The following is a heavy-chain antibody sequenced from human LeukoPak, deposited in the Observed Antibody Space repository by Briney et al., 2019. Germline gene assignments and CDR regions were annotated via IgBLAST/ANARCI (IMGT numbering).Heavy chain of an antibody. V-gene: IGHV3-30*18. Sequence: GRSLRLSCAASGFTFSSYGMHWVRQAPGKGLEWVAVISYDGSNKYYADSVKGRFTISRDNSKNTLYLQMNSLRAEDTAVYYCAKWGCSGGSCYPFDYWGQGTLVTVSS. CDR2: ISYDGSNK. J-gene: IGHJ4*02. CDR3: AKWGCSGGSCYPFDY. D-gene: IGHD2-15*01. CDR1: GFTFSSYG.